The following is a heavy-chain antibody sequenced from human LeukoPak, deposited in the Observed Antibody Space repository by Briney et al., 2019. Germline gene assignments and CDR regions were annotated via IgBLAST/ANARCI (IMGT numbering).Heavy chain of an antibody. D-gene: IGHD3-10*01. CDR1: GYTFTSYG. V-gene: IGHV1-18*01. Sequence: ASVKVSCKASGYTFTSYGISWVRQAPGQGLEWMGWISAYNGNTNYAQKRQGRVTMTTDTSTSTAYMELRSLRSDDTAVYYCARIGPVRGAYNWFDPWGQGTLVTVSS. J-gene: IGHJ5*02. CDR3: ARIGPVRGAYNWFDP. CDR2: ISAYNGNT.